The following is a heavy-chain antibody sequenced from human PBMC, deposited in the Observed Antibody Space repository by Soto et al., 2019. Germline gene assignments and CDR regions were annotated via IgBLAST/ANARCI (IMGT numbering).Heavy chain of an antibody. CDR1: GYTFTSYY. Sequence: QVQLVQSGAEVKKPGASVKVSCKASGYTFTSYYMHWVRQAPGQGLEWMGIINPSGGSTSYAQKLQGRVTMTRDTSTSTVYMELSSLRSEDTAVYYCASLIAAAGTQGYYFDYWGQGTLVTVSS. D-gene: IGHD6-13*01. CDR3: ASLIAAAGTQGYYFDY. CDR2: INPSGGST. J-gene: IGHJ4*02. V-gene: IGHV1-46*03.